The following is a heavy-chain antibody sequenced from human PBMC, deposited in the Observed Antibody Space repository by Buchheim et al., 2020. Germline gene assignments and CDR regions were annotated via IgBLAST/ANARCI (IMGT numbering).Heavy chain of an antibody. Sequence: EVHLEQSRAEVKRPGESLRISCKGSGYSFTSHWINWVRQMPEKGLEWMGRIDPSDSYTRYSPSFQGRVTISADKSISTAYLQWTSLKASDTAIYYCERPSRYDADYWGQGTL. CDR1: GYSFTSHW. CDR2: IDPSDSYT. V-gene: IGHV5-10-1*01. CDR3: ERPSRYDADY. J-gene: IGHJ4*02. D-gene: IGHD3-3*01.